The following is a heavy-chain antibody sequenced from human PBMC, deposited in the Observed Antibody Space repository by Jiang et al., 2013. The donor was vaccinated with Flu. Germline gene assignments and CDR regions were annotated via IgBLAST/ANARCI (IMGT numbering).Heavy chain of an antibody. CDR2: ISSDGDT. D-gene: IGHD3-16*01. J-gene: IGHJ4*02. Sequence: VQLVESGGGLIQPGGSLRLSCAVSGFFVRNNYMTWVRQAPGKGLEWVSVISSDGDTYYGDSVTGRFSISRDVSKNTLHLQMNSLRAEDTAMYFCARGPTWGRYGANLYYIDYWGPGTVVTVSS. CDR1: GFFVRNNY. V-gene: IGHV3-53*01. CDR3: ARGPTWGRYGANLYYIDY.